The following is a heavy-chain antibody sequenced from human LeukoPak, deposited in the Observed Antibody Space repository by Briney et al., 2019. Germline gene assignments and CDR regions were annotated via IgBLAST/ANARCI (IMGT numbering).Heavy chain of an antibody. CDR3: MRQNRAYYFGH. J-gene: IGHJ1*01. Sequence: AGRSLRPSCAAAGFTFSNYWMSWGRQAPGRGREWVANIRQDGGKKNYVDAVKGRFSISRDNGKNSLYLQMNSLRVEDTAVYYCMRQNRAYYFGHWGQGTLVTVSS. CDR1: GFTFSNYW. D-gene: IGHD3-10*01. CDR2: IRQDGGKK. V-gene: IGHV3-7*01.